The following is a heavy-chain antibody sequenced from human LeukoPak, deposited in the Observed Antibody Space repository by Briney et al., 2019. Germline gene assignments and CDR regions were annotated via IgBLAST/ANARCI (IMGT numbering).Heavy chain of an antibody. Sequence: SETLSLTCTISGGSISGASIRGTTYYWSWIRQPPGKGLEWIGYIYYSGSTNYNPSLKSRVTISVDTSKNQFSLKLSSVTAADTAVYYCARGDLYCGGDCDPGKLDYWGQGTLVTVSS. J-gene: IGHJ4*02. V-gene: IGHV4-61*01. CDR2: IYYSGST. CDR3: ARGDLYCGGDCDPGKLDY. D-gene: IGHD2-21*02. CDR1: GGSISGASIRGTTYY.